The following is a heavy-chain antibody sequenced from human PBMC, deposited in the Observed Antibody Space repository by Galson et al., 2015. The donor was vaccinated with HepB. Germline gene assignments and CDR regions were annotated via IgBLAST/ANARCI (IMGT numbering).Heavy chain of an antibody. CDR1: GLSFSNYA. V-gene: IGHV3-23*01. J-gene: IGHJ4*02. Sequence: SLRLSCAGSGLSFSNYAMSWVRQAPGEGLEWIAAISGSGGWTYYADSAKDRFTISRDSSKSTLFLQVNSLGAEDTAIYYCAKGSGETWCYFDTWGQGTLVTVSS. CDR3: AKGSGETWCYFDT. D-gene: IGHD2-15*01. CDR2: ISGSGGWT.